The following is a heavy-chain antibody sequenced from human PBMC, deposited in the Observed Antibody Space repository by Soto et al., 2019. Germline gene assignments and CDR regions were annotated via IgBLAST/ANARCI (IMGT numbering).Heavy chain of an antibody. J-gene: IGHJ4*02. CDR3: ARESPMEYYFDY. CDR2: IWYDGSNK. CDR1: GFTFSSYG. D-gene: IGHD3-3*01. V-gene: IGHV3-33*01. Sequence: GGSLRLSCAASGFTFSSYGMHWVRQAPGKGLEWVAVIWYDGSNKYYADSVKGRFTISRDNSKNTLYLQMNSLRAEDTAVYYCARESPMEYYFDYWGQGTLVTVSS.